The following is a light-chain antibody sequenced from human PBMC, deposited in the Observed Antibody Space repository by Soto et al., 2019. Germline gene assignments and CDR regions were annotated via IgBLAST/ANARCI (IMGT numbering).Light chain of an antibody. CDR2: DVS. CDR1: SSDVGGHNS. Sequence: QSALTQPASVSGSPGQSITISCTGTSSDVGGHNSVSWYRQDPGKAPKLMIYDVSNRPSGVSDRFSGSKSGNTASLTISGLQIEDEADYYCSSFTSSVTYVFRTGTKVTVL. CDR3: SSFTSSVTYV. V-gene: IGLV2-14*01. J-gene: IGLJ1*01.